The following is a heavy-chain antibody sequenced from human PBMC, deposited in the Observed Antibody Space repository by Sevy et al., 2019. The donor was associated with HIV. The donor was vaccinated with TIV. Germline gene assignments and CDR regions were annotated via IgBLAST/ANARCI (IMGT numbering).Heavy chain of an antibody. Sequence: ASVKVSCKAFGYTFTAHYMHWVRLVPGQGLEWMGWINPNSGGTKYAQKFQGRVTMTRDTSISTAYMEMSRLRSDDTALYYCATYGDYGGAFDPWGQGTLVTVSS. J-gene: IGHJ5*02. V-gene: IGHV1-2*02. CDR3: ATYGDYGGAFDP. CDR1: GYTFTAHY. D-gene: IGHD4-17*01. CDR2: INPNSGGT.